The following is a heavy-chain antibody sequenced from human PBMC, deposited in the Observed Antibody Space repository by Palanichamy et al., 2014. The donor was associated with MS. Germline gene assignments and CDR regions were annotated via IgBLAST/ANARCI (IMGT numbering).Heavy chain of an antibody. V-gene: IGHV3-30-3*01. CDR2: ISYDGSNK. Sequence: QVQLVESGGGVVQPGRSLRLSCAASGFTFSSYAMHWVRQAPGKGLEWVAVISYDGSNKYYADSVKGRFTISRDNSKNTLYLQMNSLRAEDTAVYYCARDLSGYSYDCWGQGTLVTVSS. CDR3: ARDLSGYSYDC. CDR1: GFTFSSYA. J-gene: IGHJ4*02. D-gene: IGHD5-18*01.